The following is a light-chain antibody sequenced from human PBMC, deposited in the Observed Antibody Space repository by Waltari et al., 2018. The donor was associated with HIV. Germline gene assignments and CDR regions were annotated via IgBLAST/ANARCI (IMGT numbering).Light chain of an antibody. J-gene: IGKJ1*01. CDR3: QQYNNWPPWT. CDR2: GAS. V-gene: IGKV3-15*01. CDR1: QSVSSN. Sequence: EIVMTQSPATLSVSPGERATLSCRASQSVSSNLAWYQQKPGQAPRLRIYGASTRATGIPARFSGSGSGTYFTLTISSLQSEDFAVYYCQQYNNWPPWTFGQGTKVEIK.